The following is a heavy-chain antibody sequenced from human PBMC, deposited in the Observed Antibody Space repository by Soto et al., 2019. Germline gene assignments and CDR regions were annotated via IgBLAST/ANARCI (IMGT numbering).Heavy chain of an antibody. Sequence: QVHLVESGGGVVQPGRSLRLSCAASGFTFSSYAMHWVRRTPGKGLECVALISYDGINKYYADSVKGRFTVSRDNSKSTLYLQMNSLSSEATAVYYCVKDGVSGCSDYFFDYWGQGTLVTVSS. CDR1: GFTFSSYA. V-gene: IGHV3-30*18. D-gene: IGHD6-19*01. CDR2: ISYDGINK. J-gene: IGHJ4*02. CDR3: VKDGVSGCSDYFFDY.